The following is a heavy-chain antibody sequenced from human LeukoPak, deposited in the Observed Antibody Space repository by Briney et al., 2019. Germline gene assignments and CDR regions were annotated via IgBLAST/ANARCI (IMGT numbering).Heavy chain of an antibody. J-gene: IGHJ4*02. CDR1: GFTFSSYG. V-gene: IGHV3-23*01. CDR3: AKDVDYYDSSALDY. CDR2: ISGSGVGT. Sequence: GGSLRLSCAASGFTFSSYGMSWVRQAPGKGLEWVSAISGSGVGTYYADSVKGRFTISRDNSKNTLYLQMNSLRAEDTAVYYCAKDVDYYDSSALDYWGQGTLVTVSS. D-gene: IGHD3-22*01.